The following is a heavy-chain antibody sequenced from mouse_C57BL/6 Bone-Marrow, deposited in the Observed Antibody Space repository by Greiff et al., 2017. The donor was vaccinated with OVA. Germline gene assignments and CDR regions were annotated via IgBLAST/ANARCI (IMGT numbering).Heavy chain of an antibody. V-gene: IGHV5-6*01. CDR1: GFTFSSYG. J-gene: IGHJ3*01. Sequence: EVKLMESGGDLVKPGGSLKLSCAASGFTFSSYGMSWVRQTPDKRLEWVATISSGGSYPSYPDSVKGRFTISRDNAKNTLYLQMSSLKAEDTAMYYCARPWFAYWGQGTLVTVSA. CDR3: ARPWFAY. CDR2: ISSGGSYP.